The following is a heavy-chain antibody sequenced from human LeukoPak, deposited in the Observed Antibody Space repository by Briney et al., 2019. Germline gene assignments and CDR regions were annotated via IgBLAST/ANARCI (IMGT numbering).Heavy chain of an antibody. Sequence: PGGSLRLSCAGSGFTLSNYWMTWVRQAPGKGLEWVANIKQDGSEKYYVDSVKGRFTISRDNAKNSLYLQMNSLRAEDTAVYYCARDPRGYFDYWGQGTLVTVSS. CDR1: GFTLSNYW. J-gene: IGHJ4*02. CDR2: IKQDGSEK. V-gene: IGHV3-7*01. CDR3: ARDPRGYFDY.